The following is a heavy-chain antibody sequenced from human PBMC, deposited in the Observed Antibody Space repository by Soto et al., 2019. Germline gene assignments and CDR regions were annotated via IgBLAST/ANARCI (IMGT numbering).Heavy chain of an antibody. D-gene: IGHD3-22*01. Sequence: AASVKVSCKASGYTFTSYAMHWVRQAPGQRLEWMGWINAGNGNTKYSQKFQGRVTITRDTSASTAYMELSSLRSEDTAVYYCVRVVPLDAFDIWGQGTMVTVSS. J-gene: IGHJ3*02. V-gene: IGHV1-3*01. CDR2: INAGNGNT. CDR3: VRVVPLDAFDI. CDR1: GYTFTSYA.